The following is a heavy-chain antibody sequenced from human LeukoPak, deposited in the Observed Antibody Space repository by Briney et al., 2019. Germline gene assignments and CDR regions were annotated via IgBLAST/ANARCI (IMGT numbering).Heavy chain of an antibody. CDR3: ARSDGYGLVGI. V-gene: IGHV4-39*07. Sequence: SETLSLTCSVSGVSISSGSNYWGWIRQPPGKTLEWIVSIYSSGSTYYNPSLKSRVIILIDTTKNHFSLNLSSVTAADTAVYYCARSDGYGLVGIWGQGTMVTVSS. CDR1: GVSISSGSNY. J-gene: IGHJ3*02. D-gene: IGHD3-10*01. CDR2: IYSSGST.